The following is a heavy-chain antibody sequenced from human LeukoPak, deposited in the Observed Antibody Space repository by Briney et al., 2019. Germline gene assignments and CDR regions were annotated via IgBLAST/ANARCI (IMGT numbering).Heavy chain of an antibody. J-gene: IGHJ6*03. D-gene: IGHD2-15*01. Sequence: SETLSLTCAVYGGSFSGYYWSWIRQPPGKGLEWIGEINHSGSTNYNPSLKSRVTISVDTSKNQFSLKLSSVTAADTAVYYCARHVGKTPPYYYYYMDVWGQGILVTVSS. CDR3: ARHVGKTPPYYYYYMDV. V-gene: IGHV4-34*01. CDR1: GGSFSGYY. CDR2: INHSGST.